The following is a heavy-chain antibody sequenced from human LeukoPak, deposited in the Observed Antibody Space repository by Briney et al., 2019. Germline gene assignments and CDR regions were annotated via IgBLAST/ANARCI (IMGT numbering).Heavy chain of an antibody. CDR3: ARDVYSYGSFDY. J-gene: IGHJ4*02. V-gene: IGHV3-30*04. Sequence: GGSLRLSCAASGFAFSSYAMHWVRQAPGKGLEWVAVISYDGSNKYYADSVKGRFTISRDNSKNTLCLQMNSLRAEDTAVYYCARDVYSYGSFDYWGQGTLVTVSS. CDR2: ISYDGSNK. CDR1: GFAFSSYA. D-gene: IGHD5-18*01.